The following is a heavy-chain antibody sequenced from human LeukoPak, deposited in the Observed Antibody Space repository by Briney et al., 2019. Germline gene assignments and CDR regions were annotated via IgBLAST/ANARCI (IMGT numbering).Heavy chain of an antibody. J-gene: IGHJ4*02. D-gene: IGHD2-2*01. CDR3: ARDTKYAFDN. Sequence: GGSLRLSCAASGFTFSSYSMNWVRQAPGKGLEWISYIGISSGNTKYADSVKGRFTISGDKARNSVYLQMNSLRVEDTAVYYCARDTKYAFDNWGQGTLVAVSS. CDR2: IGISSGNT. V-gene: IGHV3-48*01. CDR1: GFTFSSYS.